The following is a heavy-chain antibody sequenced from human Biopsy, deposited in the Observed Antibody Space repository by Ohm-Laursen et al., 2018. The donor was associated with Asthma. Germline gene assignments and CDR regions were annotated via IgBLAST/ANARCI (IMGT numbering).Heavy chain of an antibody. V-gene: IGHV3-23*01. CDR2: ISGGGGLQ. J-gene: IGHJ4*02. CDR1: GFTFSSYA. CDR3: AKVAGTYYYDSTGYPGVDY. D-gene: IGHD3-22*01. Sequence: SLRLSCAASGFTFSSYALTWVRQAPGQGLEWVSGISGGGGLQCYADSVKGRFTISRDNSKNTLYLQMNSLRAEDTARYYCAKVAGTYYYDSTGYPGVDYWGQGTPVTVSS.